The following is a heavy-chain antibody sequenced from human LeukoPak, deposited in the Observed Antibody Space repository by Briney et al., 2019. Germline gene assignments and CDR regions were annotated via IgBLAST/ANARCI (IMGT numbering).Heavy chain of an antibody. CDR2: IYYSGST. J-gene: IGHJ6*03. V-gene: IGHV4-59*01. CDR3: ARGGGSSGWYGDYYYYMDV. CDR1: GGSISSYY. D-gene: IGHD6-19*01. Sequence: SETLSLTCTVSGGSISSYYWSWIRQPPGKGLEWIGYIYYSGSTNYNPSLKSRVTISVDTSKSQFSLKLSSVTAADTAVYYCARGGGSSGWYGDYYYYMDVWGKGTTVTISS.